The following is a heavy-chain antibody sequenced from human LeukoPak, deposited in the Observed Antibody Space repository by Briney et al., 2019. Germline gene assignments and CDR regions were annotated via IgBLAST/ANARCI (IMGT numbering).Heavy chain of an antibody. J-gene: IGHJ4*02. CDR2: ISGDGGST. CDR1: GFTFDDYA. CDR3: EKVEDSSWGGEYSFDY. V-gene: IGHV3-43*02. Sequence: GGSLRLSCAASGFTFDDYAMHWVRQAPGKGLEWVSLISGDGGSTYYADSVKGRFTISRDNSKNSLYLQMNSLRTEDTALYYCEKVEDSSWGGEYSFDYWGQETLATASS. D-gene: IGHD6-13*01.